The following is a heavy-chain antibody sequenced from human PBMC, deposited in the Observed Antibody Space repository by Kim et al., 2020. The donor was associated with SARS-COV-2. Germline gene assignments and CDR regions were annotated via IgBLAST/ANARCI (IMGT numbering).Heavy chain of an antibody. CDR3: ARGSLELKKGWFDP. CDR2: IYYSGST. CDR1: GGSISSYY. D-gene: IGHD1-7*01. Sequence: SETLSLTCTVSGGSISSYYWSWIRQPPGKGLEWIGYIYYSGSTNYNPSLKSRVTISVDTSKNQFSLKLSSVTAADTAVYYCARGSLELKKGWFDPWGQGTLVTVSS. J-gene: IGHJ5*02. V-gene: IGHV4-59*13.